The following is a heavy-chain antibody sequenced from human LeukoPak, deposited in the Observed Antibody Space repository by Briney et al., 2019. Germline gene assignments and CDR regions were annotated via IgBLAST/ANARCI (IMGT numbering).Heavy chain of an antibody. J-gene: IGHJ4*02. CDR1: GFTFDNYA. CDR2: ITWNSGSI. Sequence: PGGSLRLSCAASGFTFDNYAMHWVRQAPGKGLEWVSGITWNSGSIAYADSVKGRFTISRDNAKNSLYLQMNSLRAEDTALYYCAKDIEAHNTYYYDSSGFDYWGQGTLVTVSS. CDR3: AKDIEAHNTYYYDSSGFDY. V-gene: IGHV3-9*01. D-gene: IGHD3-22*01.